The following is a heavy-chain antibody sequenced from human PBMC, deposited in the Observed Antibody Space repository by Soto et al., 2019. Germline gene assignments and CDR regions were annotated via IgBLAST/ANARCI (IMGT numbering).Heavy chain of an antibody. CDR2: ISAYNGNT. Sequence: ASVKVSCKASGYTFTSYGISWVRQAPGQGLEWMGWISAYNGNTNYAQKLQGRVTMTTGTSTSTAYLELRSLSSDDTAVYYCARDDGLGAYSSSWYFDLWGRGTLVTVSS. J-gene: IGHJ2*01. CDR1: GYTFTSYG. CDR3: ARDDGLGAYSSSWYFDL. V-gene: IGHV1-18*01. D-gene: IGHD6-13*01.